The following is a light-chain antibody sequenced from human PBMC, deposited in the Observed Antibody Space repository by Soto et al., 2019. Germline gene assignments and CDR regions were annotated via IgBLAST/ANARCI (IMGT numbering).Light chain of an antibody. V-gene: IGKV3-11*01. CDR1: QSVAGY. CDR2: DSS. J-gene: IGKJ2*01. Sequence: ELVLTQSPATLSLSPGERATLSCRASQSVAGYLAWYQQKPGQGPKLLIYDSSTRATGTPARFRGSGSATDYSLTINSLEHEDFAIFYCQHRSNWRMYTFGQGTKLEIK. CDR3: QHRSNWRMYT.